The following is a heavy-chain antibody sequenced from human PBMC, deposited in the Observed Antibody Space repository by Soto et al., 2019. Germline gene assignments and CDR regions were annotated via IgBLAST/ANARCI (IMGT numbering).Heavy chain of an antibody. J-gene: IGHJ6*02. CDR3: ARVSAPYYYGSGSYYYYYYGMEV. CDR2: ISSSSSYI. CDR1: GCPFRRYS. D-gene: IGHD3-10*01. Sequence: PGRALTLSCEASGCPFRRYSLTCVRPAPGKGLEWVSSISSSSSYIYYADSVKGRFTISRDNAKNSLYLQMNSLRAEDTAVYYCARVSAPYYYGSGSYYYYYYGMEVWGQGTTVTVSS. V-gene: IGHV3-21*01.